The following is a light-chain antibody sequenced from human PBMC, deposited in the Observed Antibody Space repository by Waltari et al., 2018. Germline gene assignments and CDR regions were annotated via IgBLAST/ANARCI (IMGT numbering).Light chain of an antibody. V-gene: IGLV1-51*01. CDR2: DNN. CDR1: SSNIGTHY. J-gene: IGLJ3*02. Sequence: QSVLTQPPSVSAAPGQKVTISCSGSSSNIGTHYVSWYQQLPGTAPQLLIYDNNQRPSGSPDRFSGSKSGTSATLGITGLQTGDEADYYCGTWDSSLSAGGVFGGGTKLTVL. CDR3: GTWDSSLSAGGV.